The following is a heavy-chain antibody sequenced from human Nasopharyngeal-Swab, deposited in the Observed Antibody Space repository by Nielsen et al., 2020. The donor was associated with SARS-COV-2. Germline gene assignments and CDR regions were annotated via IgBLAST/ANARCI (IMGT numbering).Heavy chain of an antibody. CDR3: ARLKITSATYYYDSSGAAPDY. Sequence: WIRQPPGKGLEWIGSIYYSGSTYYNPSLKSRVTISVDTSKNQFSLKLSSVTAADTAVYHCARLKITSATYYYDSSGAAPDYWGQGTLVTVSS. D-gene: IGHD3-22*01. V-gene: IGHV4-39*01. CDR2: IYYSGST. J-gene: IGHJ4*02.